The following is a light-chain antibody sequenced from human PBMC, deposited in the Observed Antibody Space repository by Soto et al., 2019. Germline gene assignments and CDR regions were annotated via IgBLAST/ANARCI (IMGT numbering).Light chain of an antibody. CDR2: GAS. CDR1: QSVRSNY. V-gene: IGKV3-20*01. CDR3: HQYGSSQT. J-gene: IGKJ1*01. Sequence: EIVLTQSPGTLSLSPGERATLSCRASQSVRSNYLAWYQQKPGQAPRLLIYGASSRATGIPDRFSSSGSGTEFTLTISRLEPEDFAVYYCHQYGSSQTFGQGPKVEIE.